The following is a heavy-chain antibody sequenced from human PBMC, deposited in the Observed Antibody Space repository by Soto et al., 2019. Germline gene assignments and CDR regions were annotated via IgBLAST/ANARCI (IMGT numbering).Heavy chain of an antibody. Sequence: EVQLLESGGCLVQPGGSLRLSCAASGFTFSSDAMNWVRQAPGKGLEWVSVISGSDGSTYYADSVKGRFTISRDNSKNTLHLQMNSLRAEDTAVYYCARRSSSWYFDYWGQGTLVTVSS. CDR1: GFTFSSDA. V-gene: IGHV3-23*01. CDR2: ISGSDGST. D-gene: IGHD6-13*01. J-gene: IGHJ4*02. CDR3: ARRSSSWYFDY.